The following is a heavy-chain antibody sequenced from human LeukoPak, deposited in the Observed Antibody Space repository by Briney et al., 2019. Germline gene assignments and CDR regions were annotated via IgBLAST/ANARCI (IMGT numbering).Heavy chain of an antibody. CDR1: GFTFSSYA. CDR2: ISGSGSST. V-gene: IGHV3-23*01. D-gene: IGHD4-4*01. Sequence: GGSLRLSCAASGFTFSSYAMSWVRQAPGKGLEWVSAISGSGSSTYYADAVKGRFTISRDNSTSTLYLQMNSLRAEDTAVYYRANSEAVTTLSYYFDYWGQGTLVTVSS. J-gene: IGHJ4*02. CDR3: ANSEAVTTLSYYFDY.